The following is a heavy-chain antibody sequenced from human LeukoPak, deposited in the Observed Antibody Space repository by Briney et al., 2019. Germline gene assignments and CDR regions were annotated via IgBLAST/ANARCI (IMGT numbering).Heavy chain of an antibody. D-gene: IGHD3-16*01. Sequence: GGSLSLSCAASGFTFSDYGMHWVRQAPGKGLEWVTVISYDGSNKYYADSVKGRFTVSRDNSKNTLSLQMNSLRAEDTAVYYCAKHRGGGSYHGMDVWGQGTTVTVSS. CDR2: ISYDGSNK. CDR1: GFTFSDYG. CDR3: AKHRGGGSYHGMDV. V-gene: IGHV3-30*18. J-gene: IGHJ6*02.